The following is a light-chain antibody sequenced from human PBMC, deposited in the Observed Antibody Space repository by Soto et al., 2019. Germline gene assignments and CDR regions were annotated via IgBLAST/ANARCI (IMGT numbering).Light chain of an antibody. CDR1: SGDVGAYNY. J-gene: IGLJ3*02. Sequence: QSALTQPATVSGSPGQSITISCTGTSGDVGAYNYVSWFQQHPGKAPKLMIYDVSNRPSGVSNRFSGSKSGNTASLTISGLQAEDEAVYYCSSYISGNTWVFGGGTKLTVL. CDR2: DVS. V-gene: IGLV2-14*01. CDR3: SSYISGNTWV.